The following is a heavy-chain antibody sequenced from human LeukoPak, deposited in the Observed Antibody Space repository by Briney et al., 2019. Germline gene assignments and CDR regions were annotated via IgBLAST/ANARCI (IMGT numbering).Heavy chain of an antibody. D-gene: IGHD3-9*01. J-gene: IGHJ6*03. Sequence: SETLSLTCTVSGGSIGSYYWSWIRQPAGKGLEWIGRIYTSGSTNYNPSLKSRVTMSVDTSKNQFSLKLSSVTAADTAVYYCARDIRYFDWLQDYYYMDVWGKGTTVTVSS. CDR1: GGSIGSYY. CDR2: IYTSGST. CDR3: ARDIRYFDWLQDYYYMDV. V-gene: IGHV4-4*07.